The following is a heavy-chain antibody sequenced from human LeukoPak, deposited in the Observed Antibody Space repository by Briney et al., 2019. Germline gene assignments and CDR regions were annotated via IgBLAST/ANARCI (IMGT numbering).Heavy chain of an antibody. CDR2: IIPIFGTA. J-gene: IGHJ4*02. Sequence: ASVTVSFKASGGTFSIYAISWVRQAPGQGLEWMGGIIPIFGTANYAQMFQGRVTITADESTCTAYMELSSLRSEDTAVYYCARDVGPFDYWGQGTLVTVSS. V-gene: IGHV1-69*13. D-gene: IGHD1-26*01. CDR1: GGTFSIYA. CDR3: ARDVGPFDY.